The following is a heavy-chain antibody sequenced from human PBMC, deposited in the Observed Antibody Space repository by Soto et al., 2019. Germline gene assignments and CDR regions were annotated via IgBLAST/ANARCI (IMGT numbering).Heavy chain of an antibody. CDR3: ARHDRGRNSGWYSYYYYGMDV. CDR1: GYSFTSYW. CDR2: IYPGDSDT. V-gene: IGHV5-51*01. D-gene: IGHD6-19*01. Sequence: PGESLKISCKGSGYSFTSYWIGWVRQMPGKGLEWMGIIYPGDSDTRYSPSFQGQVTISADKSISTAYLQWSSLKASDTAMYYCARHDRGRNSGWYSYYYYGMDVWGQGTTVTVSS. J-gene: IGHJ6*02.